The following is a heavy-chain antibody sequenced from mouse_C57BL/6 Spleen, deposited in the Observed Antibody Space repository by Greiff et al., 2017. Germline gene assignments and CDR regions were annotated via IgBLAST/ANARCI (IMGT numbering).Heavy chain of an antibody. CDR2: IRSGGST. D-gene: IGHD2-12*01. J-gene: IGHJ4*01. CDR1: GFSLTSYG. Sequence: VKLKESGPGLVQPSQSLSITCTVSGFSLTSYGVHWVSQSPGTGLEWLGVIRSGGSTDNNAAFISRLSISKDNAKCKVFFKMNSLQADDTAIYYCARTIRFYAMDYWGQGTSVTVSS. V-gene: IGHV2-2*01. CDR3: ARTIRFYAMDY.